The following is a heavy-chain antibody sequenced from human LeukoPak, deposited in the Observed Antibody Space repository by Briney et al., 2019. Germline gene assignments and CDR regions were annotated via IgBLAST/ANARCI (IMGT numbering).Heavy chain of an antibody. J-gene: IGHJ3*02. CDR2: ISSSSYI. CDR1: GFTFSSYS. CDR3: ARERELDGRGDAFDI. Sequence: GGSLRLSCAASGFTFSSYSMNWVRQAPGKGLEWVSSISSSSYIYYADSVKGRFTISRDNAKNSLYLQMNSLRAEDTAVYYCARERELDGRGDAFDIWGQGTMVTVSS. V-gene: IGHV3-21*01. D-gene: IGHD1-26*01.